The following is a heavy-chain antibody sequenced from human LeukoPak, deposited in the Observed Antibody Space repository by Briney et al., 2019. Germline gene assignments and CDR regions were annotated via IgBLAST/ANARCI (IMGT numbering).Heavy chain of an antibody. CDR2: IYYNGST. J-gene: IGHJ5*02. CDR3: ASYVTYYYGSGSYSSWFDP. Sequence: ASETLSLTCTVSGGSISTSSYYWGWIRQPPGKGLQWIGSIYYNGSTYYNPSLKSRVIISVDTSKNQFSLKLSSVTAADTAVYYCASYVTYYYGSGSYSSWFDPWGQGTLVTVSS. V-gene: IGHV4-39*01. CDR1: GGSISTSSYY. D-gene: IGHD3-10*01.